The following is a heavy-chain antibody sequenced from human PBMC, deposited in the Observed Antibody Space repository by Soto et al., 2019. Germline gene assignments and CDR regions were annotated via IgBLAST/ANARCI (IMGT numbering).Heavy chain of an antibody. V-gene: IGHV4-31*03. D-gene: IGHD3-3*01. CDR1: GGSISSGGYY. CDR3: ARGPFDFWSGYYNPYYYYGMDV. Sequence: SETLSLTCTVSGGSISSGGYYWSWIRQHPGKGLEWIGYIYYSGSTYYNPSLKSRVTISVDTSKNQFSLKLSSVTAADTAVYYCARGPFDFWSGYYNPYYYYGMDVWGQGATVTVSS. CDR2: IYYSGST. J-gene: IGHJ6*02.